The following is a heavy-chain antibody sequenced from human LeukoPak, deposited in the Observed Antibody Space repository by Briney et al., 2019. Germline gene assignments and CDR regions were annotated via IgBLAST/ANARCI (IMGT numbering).Heavy chain of an antibody. CDR2: INPSGGST. J-gene: IGHJ4*02. CDR1: GYTFTSYY. V-gene: IGHV1-46*01. CDR3: ARVPALDYGDPQGPFDY. D-gene: IGHD4-17*01. Sequence: SVKVSCKASGYTFTSYYMHWVRQAPGQGLEWIGIINPSGGSTSYAQKFQGRVTMTRDTSTSTVYMELSSLRPEDTAVYYCARVPALDYGDPQGPFDYWGQGTLVTVSS.